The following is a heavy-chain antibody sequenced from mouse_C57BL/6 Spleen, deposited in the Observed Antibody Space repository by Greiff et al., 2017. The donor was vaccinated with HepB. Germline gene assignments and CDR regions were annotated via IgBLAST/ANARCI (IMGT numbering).Heavy chain of an antibody. V-gene: IGHV5-9-1*02. CDR3: TREGPAYYSNYVGFAY. CDR1: GFTFSSYA. Sequence: EVHLVESGEGLVKPGGSLKLSCAASGFTFSSYAMSWVRQIPEKRLEWVAYISSGGDYIYYADTVKGRFTISRDNARNTLYLQMSSLKSEDTAMYYCTREGPAYYSNYVGFAYWGQGTLVTVSA. CDR2: ISSGGDYI. D-gene: IGHD2-5*01. J-gene: IGHJ3*01.